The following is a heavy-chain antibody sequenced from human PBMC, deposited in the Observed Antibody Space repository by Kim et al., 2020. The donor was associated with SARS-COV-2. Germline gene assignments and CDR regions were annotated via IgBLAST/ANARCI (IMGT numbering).Heavy chain of an antibody. CDR3: ARLRQRRAWDNADYWYFDL. CDR2: IYPGDSDT. J-gene: IGHJ2*01. V-gene: IGHV5-51*01. D-gene: IGHD6-25*01. Sequence: GESLKISCKGSGYSFTSYWIGWVRQMPGKGLEWMGIIYPGDSDTRYSPSFQGQVTISADKSISTAYLQWSSLKASDTAMYYCARLRQRRAWDNADYWYFDLWGRGTLVTVSS. CDR1: GYSFTSYW.